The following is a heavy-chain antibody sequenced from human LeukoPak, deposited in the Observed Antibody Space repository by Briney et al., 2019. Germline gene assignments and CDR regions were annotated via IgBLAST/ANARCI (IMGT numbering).Heavy chain of an antibody. CDR1: GGSISSYY. Sequence: PSETLSLTCTVSGGSISSYYWSWIRQPAGTALEWIGRIYTSGTITYNPSPKSRVTMSVDTSKNQFSLKLSSVTAADTAVYYCARVYYSNSYDYWYFDLWGRGTLVTVSS. CDR3: ARVYYSNSYDYWYFDL. V-gene: IGHV4-4*07. D-gene: IGHD6-13*01. J-gene: IGHJ2*01. CDR2: IYTSGTI.